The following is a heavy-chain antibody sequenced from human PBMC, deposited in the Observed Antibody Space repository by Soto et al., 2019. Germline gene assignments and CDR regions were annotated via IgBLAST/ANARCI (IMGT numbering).Heavy chain of an antibody. CDR2: IYYSGST. CDR3: ARGRPEGYNWFDP. J-gene: IGHJ5*02. Sequence: SETLSLTCTVSGGSISSYYWSWIRQPPGKGLEWIGYIYYSGSTNYNPSLKSRVTISVDTSKNQFSLKLSSVTAADTAVYYCARGRPEGYNWFDPWGQGTLVTVSS. CDR1: GGSISSYY. V-gene: IGHV4-59*01.